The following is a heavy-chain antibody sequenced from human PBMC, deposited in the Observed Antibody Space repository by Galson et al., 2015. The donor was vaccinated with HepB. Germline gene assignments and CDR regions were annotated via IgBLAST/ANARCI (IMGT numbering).Heavy chain of an antibody. V-gene: IGHV1-58*01. CDR1: RFTFTSSA. Sequence: SVKVSCKASRFTFTSSAVQWVRQTRGQRLEWIGWIVVDSGNTNYAQKFQKRVTITRDMSTSTAYMELSSLRSEDTAVYYCAAGTTVTKRHWGQGTLVTVSS. CDR3: AAGTTVTKRH. J-gene: IGHJ4*02. CDR2: IVVDSGNT. D-gene: IGHD4-17*01.